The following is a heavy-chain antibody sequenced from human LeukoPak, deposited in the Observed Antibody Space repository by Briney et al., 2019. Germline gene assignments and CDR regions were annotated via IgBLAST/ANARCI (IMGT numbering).Heavy chain of an antibody. D-gene: IGHD3-3*01. CDR3: ARFSSGYFDY. Sequence: SQTLPLTCAVSGGSISSGGYSWSWIRQPPGKGLEWIGYIYHSGSTYYNPSLKSRVTISVDRSKNQFSLKLSSVTAADTAVYYCARFSSGYFDYWGQGTLVTVSS. CDR1: GGSISSGGYS. J-gene: IGHJ4*02. V-gene: IGHV4-30-2*01. CDR2: IYHSGST.